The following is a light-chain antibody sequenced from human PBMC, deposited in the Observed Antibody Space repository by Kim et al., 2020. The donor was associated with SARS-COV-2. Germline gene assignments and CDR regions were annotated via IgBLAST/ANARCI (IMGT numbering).Light chain of an antibody. CDR3: NSYTGSSTI. V-gene: IGLV2-14*03. CDR2: DVT. Sequence: QSVLTQPASVSGSPGQSITISCTGTSSDVGGYNYVSWYQQHPGKAPKLIIYDVTQRPIEVSNRFSGSKSGNTASLTISGLQAEDEADYYCNSYTGSSTIFGTGTEVTVL. CDR1: SSDVGGYNY. J-gene: IGLJ1*01.